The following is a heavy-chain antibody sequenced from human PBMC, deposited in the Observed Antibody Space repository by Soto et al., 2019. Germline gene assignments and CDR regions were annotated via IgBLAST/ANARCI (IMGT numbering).Heavy chain of an antibody. CDR2: VYYRGRS. Sequence: SETLSLTCTVSGGSVTNSIYYWGWIPESPGKGLEWIGSVYYRGRSYSKSSVKSRVTISVDTSKNRFSLSLSSVTASETAVYFCVSQRTTVPTQAYFDYWGPGALVTVSS. J-gene: IGHJ4*02. D-gene: IGHD4-17*01. CDR3: VSQRTTVPTQAYFDY. CDR1: GGSVTNSIYY. V-gene: IGHV4-39*01.